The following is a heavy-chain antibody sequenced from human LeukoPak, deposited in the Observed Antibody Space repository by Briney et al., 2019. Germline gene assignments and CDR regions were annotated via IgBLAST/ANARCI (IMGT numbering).Heavy chain of an antibody. Sequence: GGSLRLSCAASGFTFSDYYMSWIRQAPGKGLEWVSYISDSGNTIHSADSVKGRFTISRNNAKNSLYLQMNSLRAEDTAVYYCARARDNWNYEAFDIWGQGTMVTVSS. V-gene: IGHV3-11*01. CDR1: GFTFSDYY. D-gene: IGHD1-7*01. J-gene: IGHJ3*02. CDR2: ISDSGNTI. CDR3: ARARDNWNYEAFDI.